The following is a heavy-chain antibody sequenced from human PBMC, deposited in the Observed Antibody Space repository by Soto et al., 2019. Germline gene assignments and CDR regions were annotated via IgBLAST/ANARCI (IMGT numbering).Heavy chain of an antibody. CDR2: IKSKTDGGTT. CDR3: ATAAGTPYFYDSSGYA. D-gene: IGHD3-22*01. CDR1: GFTFSNAW. Sequence: GGSLRLSCAASGFTFSNAWMSWVRQAPGKGLEWVGRIKSKTDGGTTDYAAPVKGRFTISRDDSKNTLYLQMNSLKTEETAVYYCATAAGTPYFYDSSGYAWGQGTLVTVSS. J-gene: IGHJ5*02. V-gene: IGHV3-15*01.